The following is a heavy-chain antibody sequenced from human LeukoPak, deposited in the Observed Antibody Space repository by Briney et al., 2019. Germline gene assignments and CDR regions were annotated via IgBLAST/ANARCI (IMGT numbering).Heavy chain of an antibody. CDR3: ARGYSSSWYYNWFDP. J-gene: IGHJ5*02. CDR1: GGSISSSSYY. V-gene: IGHV4-39*07. CDR2: IYYSGNT. D-gene: IGHD6-13*01. Sequence: PSETLSLTCTVSGGSISSSSYYWGWIRQPPGKGLEWIGNIYYSGNTYYNPSLKSRVTISVDTSKNQFSLKLSSVTAADTAVYHCARGYSSSWYYNWFDPWGQGTLVTVSS.